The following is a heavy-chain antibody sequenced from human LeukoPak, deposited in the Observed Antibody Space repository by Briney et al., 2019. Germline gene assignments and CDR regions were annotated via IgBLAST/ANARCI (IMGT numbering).Heavy chain of an antibody. CDR2: ISYDGSNK. V-gene: IGHV3-30*04. D-gene: IGHD6-19*01. CDR1: GFTFSSYA. CDR3: AKEAVAALVD. Sequence: GGSLRLSCAASGFTFSSYAMHWVRQAPGKGLEWVAVISYDGSNKYYADSVKGRFTISRDNSKNTLYLQMNSLRAEDTAVYYCAKEAVAALVDWGQGTLVTVSS. J-gene: IGHJ4*02.